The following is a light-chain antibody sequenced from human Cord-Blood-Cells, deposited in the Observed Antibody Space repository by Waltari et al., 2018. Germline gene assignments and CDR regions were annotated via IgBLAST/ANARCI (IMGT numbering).Light chain of an antibody. Sequence: QSALTQPASLSGSPGQSFPISCTGTSSDVGGYNYVSWYQQHPGKAPKLMIYDVSNRPSGVSNRFSGSKSGNTASLTISGLQAEDEADYYCSSYTSSSTLVFGGGTKLTVL. V-gene: IGLV2-14*01. CDR2: DVS. CDR1: SSDVGGYNY. J-gene: IGLJ3*02. CDR3: SSYTSSSTLV.